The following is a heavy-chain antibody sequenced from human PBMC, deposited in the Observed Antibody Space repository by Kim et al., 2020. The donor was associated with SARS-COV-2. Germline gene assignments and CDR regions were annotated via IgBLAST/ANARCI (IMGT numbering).Heavy chain of an antibody. CDR1: GFNFGSWS. D-gene: IGHD3-16*01. V-gene: IGHV3-48*04. CDR3: SRDGGVSGLSDY. J-gene: IGHJ4*02. Sequence: GGSLRLSCVGSGFNFGSWSMSWVRQAPGKGLEWVSYMGNYRRKIYYADSVKGRFTISRDSAKNEVYLQMSSLRVEDTAIYYCSRDGGVSGLSDYWGQGTLVTVSS. CDR2: MGNYRRKI.